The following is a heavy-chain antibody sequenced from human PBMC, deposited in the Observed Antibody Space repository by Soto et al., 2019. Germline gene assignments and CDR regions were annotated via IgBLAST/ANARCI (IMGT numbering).Heavy chain of an antibody. D-gene: IGHD2-2*01. CDR3: ARDEGRDIVVAYYFDY. CDR1: GFTFSSYG. Sequence: GGSLRLSCAASGFTFSSYGMHWVRQAPGKGLEWVAVIWYDGSNKYYADSVKGRFTISRDNSKNTLYLQMNSLRAEDTAVYYCARDEGRDIVVAYYFDYWGQGTLVTVSS. CDR2: IWYDGSNK. V-gene: IGHV3-33*01. J-gene: IGHJ4*02.